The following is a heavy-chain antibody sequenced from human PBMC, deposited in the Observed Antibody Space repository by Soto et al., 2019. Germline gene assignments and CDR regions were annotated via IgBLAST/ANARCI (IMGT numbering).Heavy chain of an antibody. V-gene: IGHV1-8*01. CDR3: TRAQFEFGSYFGLDV. CDR1: GYTFTNYD. Sequence: QVHLVQSGAEVKQPGASVRVSCKASGYTFTNYDITWVRQATGQGLEWMGWMNPDSENTGSPQKFQGRVTMPVNTSTNTAYMELTSLTSEDTAVYYCTRAQFEFGSYFGLDVWGQGTTVTVSS. CDR2: MNPDSENT. D-gene: IGHD3-10*01. J-gene: IGHJ6*02.